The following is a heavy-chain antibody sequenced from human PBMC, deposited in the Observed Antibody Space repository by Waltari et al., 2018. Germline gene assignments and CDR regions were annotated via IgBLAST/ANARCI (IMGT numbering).Heavy chain of an antibody. D-gene: IGHD4-17*01. V-gene: IGHV2-5*02. CDR3: AHFISMTTVTHGGYNWFDP. CDR1: GFSLSTSGVG. Sequence: QITLKESGPTLVKPTQTLTLTCTFSGFSLSTSGVGVGWIRQPPGKALEWLALIYWDDNKRYSPSLKSRLTITKDTSKNQVVLTMTNMDPVDTATYYCAHFISMTTVTHGGYNWFDPWGQGTLVTVSS. J-gene: IGHJ5*02. CDR2: IYWDDNK.